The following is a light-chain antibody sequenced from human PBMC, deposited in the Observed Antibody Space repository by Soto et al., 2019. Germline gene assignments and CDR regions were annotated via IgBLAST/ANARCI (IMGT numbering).Light chain of an antibody. CDR1: SSDVGGYNS. CDR2: DVT. V-gene: IGLV2-11*01. Sequence: QSALTQPRSVSGSPRQSVTISCTGTSSDVGGYNSVSWYQQYPGKAPQLMIYDVTKRPSGVPDRFSGSKSGNTASLTISGLQAEDEADYYCCSYAGSFTMIFGGGTKVTVL. J-gene: IGLJ2*01. CDR3: CSYAGSFTMI.